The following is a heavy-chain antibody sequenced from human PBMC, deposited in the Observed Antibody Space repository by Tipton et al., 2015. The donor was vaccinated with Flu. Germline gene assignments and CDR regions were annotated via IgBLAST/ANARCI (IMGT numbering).Heavy chain of an antibody. Sequence: TLSLTCTVSGGSISSSSYYWGWIRQPPGKGLEWIGSIYYSGSTYYNPSLKSRVTISVDTSKNQFSQKLSSVTAADTAVYYCARVGSSGWYDYWGQGTLVTVSS. V-gene: IGHV4-39*07. D-gene: IGHD6-19*01. CDR1: GGSISSSSYY. CDR2: IYYSGST. CDR3: ARVGSSGWYDY. J-gene: IGHJ4*02.